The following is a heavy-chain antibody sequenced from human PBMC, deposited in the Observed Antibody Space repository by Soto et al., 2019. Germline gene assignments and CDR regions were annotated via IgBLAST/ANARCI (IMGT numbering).Heavy chain of an antibody. Sequence: GGSLRLSCAASGFTFSSYGMHWVRQAPGKGLEWVAVISYDGSNKYYADSVRGRFTISRDNSKNTLYLQMNSLRAEDTAVYYCSQSSIAVAGNSSSAFDYWGQGTLVTVSS. V-gene: IGHV3-30*18. CDR2: ISYDGSNK. CDR3: SQSSIAVAGNSSSAFDY. D-gene: IGHD6-19*01. J-gene: IGHJ4*02. CDR1: GFTFSSYG.